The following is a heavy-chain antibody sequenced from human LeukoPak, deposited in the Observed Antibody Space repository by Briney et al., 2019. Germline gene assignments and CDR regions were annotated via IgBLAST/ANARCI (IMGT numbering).Heavy chain of an antibody. Sequence: PGGSLRLSCAASGFTLSSYWMSWVSQAPGKGLEWVANIKQDGSEKYYVDSVKGRFTISRDNAKNSLYLQMNSLRAEDTAVYYCARDDCSSISCYHNWFDPWGQGTLVTVFS. CDR1: GFTLSSYW. J-gene: IGHJ5*02. D-gene: IGHD2-2*01. CDR2: IKQDGSEK. V-gene: IGHV3-7*01. CDR3: ARDDCSSISCYHNWFDP.